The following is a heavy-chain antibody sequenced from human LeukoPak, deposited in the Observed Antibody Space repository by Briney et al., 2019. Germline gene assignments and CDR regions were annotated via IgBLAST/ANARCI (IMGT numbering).Heavy chain of an antibody. CDR3: TGTHSSYYALYYFHY. J-gene: IGHJ4*02. Sequence: GGSLRLSCAASGFTFSSYTMNWVRQAPGEGLEWVSSITTGDGHIYYADSVEGRFTISRDNAKNSLFLQMNGLRAEDTAVSYCTGTHSSYYALYYFHYWGQGTPVTVSS. V-gene: IGHV3-21*01. D-gene: IGHD1-26*01. CDR1: GFTFSSYT. CDR2: ITTGDGHI.